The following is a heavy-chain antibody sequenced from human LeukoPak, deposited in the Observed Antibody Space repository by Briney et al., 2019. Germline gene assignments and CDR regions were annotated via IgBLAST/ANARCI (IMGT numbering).Heavy chain of an antibody. CDR2: IYTSGST. J-gene: IGHJ2*01. CDR3: ARDRGQWLVDWYSDL. V-gene: IGHV4-61*02. Sequence: PSETLSLTCTVSGGSISSGSYYWSWIRQPAGKGLEWIGRIYTSGSTNYNPSLKSRVTISVDTSKNQFSLKLSSVTAADTAVYYCARDRGQWLVDWYSDLWGRGTLVTVSS. CDR1: GGSISSGSYY. D-gene: IGHD6-19*01.